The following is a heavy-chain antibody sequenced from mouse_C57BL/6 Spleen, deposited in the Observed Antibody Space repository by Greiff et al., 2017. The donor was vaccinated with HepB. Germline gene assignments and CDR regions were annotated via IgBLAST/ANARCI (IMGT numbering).Heavy chain of an antibody. D-gene: IGHD1-1*01. CDR3: ARQAITHYYFDY. V-gene: IGHV5-12*01. Sequence: EVMLVESGGGLVQPGGSLKLSCAASGFTFSDYYMYWVRQTPEKRLEWVAYISTSGGSTYYPDTVKGRFTISRDNAKNTLYLQMSRLKSEDTAMYYCARQAITHYYFDYWGQGTTLTVSS. J-gene: IGHJ2*01. CDR1: GFTFSDYY. CDR2: ISTSGGST.